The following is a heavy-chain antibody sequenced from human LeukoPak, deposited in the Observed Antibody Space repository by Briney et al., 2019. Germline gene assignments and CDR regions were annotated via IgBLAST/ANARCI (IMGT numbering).Heavy chain of an antibody. V-gene: IGHV4-39*07. CDR3: ARDAAGGNWFDP. Sequence: SETLSLTCTVSGGSISSSTYYWGWIRQPPGKGLEWIGSIYDSGSTYSNPSLKSRLTISVDTSKNQFSLRLRSVTAADTAVYYCARDAAGGNWFDPWGQGTLVTVSS. J-gene: IGHJ5*02. CDR1: GGSISSSTYY. CDR2: IYDSGST.